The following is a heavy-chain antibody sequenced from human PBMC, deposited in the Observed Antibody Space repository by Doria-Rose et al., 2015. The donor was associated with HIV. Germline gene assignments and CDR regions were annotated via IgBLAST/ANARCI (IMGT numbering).Heavy chain of an antibody. CDR3: ARIKSSRWYHKYYFDF. V-gene: IGHV2-26*01. Sequence: QVTLKEFGPVLAKPTETLTLTCTVSGVSLSSPGMGVSWIRQPPGKALEWLANIFSDDERSYKTSLKSRLTISSGTSKSQVVLTMTDMDPVDTATYYCARIKSSRWYHKYYFDFWGQGTLVIVSA. CDR2: IFSDDER. CDR1: GVSLSSPGMG. D-gene: IGHD6-13*01. J-gene: IGHJ4*02.